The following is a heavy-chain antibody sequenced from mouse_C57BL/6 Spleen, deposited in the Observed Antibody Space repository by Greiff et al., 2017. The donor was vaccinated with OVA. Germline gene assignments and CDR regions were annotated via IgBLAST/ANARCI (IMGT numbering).Heavy chain of an antibody. CDR1: GYTFTSYW. J-gene: IGHJ2*01. CDR2: IYPGSGST. CDR3: ARRDYYGSSHYFDY. V-gene: IGHV1-55*01. D-gene: IGHD1-1*01. Sequence: VQLQQSGAELVKPGASVKMSCKASGYTFTSYWITWVKQRPGQGLEWIGDIYPGSGSTNYNEKFKSKATLTVDTSSSTAYMQLSSLTSEDSAVYYCARRDYYGSSHYFDYWGQGTTLTVSS.